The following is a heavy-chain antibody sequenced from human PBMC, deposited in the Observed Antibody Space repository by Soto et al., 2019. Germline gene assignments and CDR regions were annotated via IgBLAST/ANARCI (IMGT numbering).Heavy chain of an antibody. CDR2: IDPSDSYT. J-gene: IGHJ6*02. CDR3: ARHQAGHYDILTGYYILFYGMDV. Sequence: GASLKISCKGSGYSFTSYWISWVRQMPGKGLEWMGRIDPSDSYTNYSPSFQGHVTISADKSISTAYLQWSSLKASDTAMYYCARHQAGHYDILTGYYILFYGMDVWGQGTTVTVSS. CDR1: GYSFTSYW. D-gene: IGHD3-9*01. V-gene: IGHV5-10-1*01.